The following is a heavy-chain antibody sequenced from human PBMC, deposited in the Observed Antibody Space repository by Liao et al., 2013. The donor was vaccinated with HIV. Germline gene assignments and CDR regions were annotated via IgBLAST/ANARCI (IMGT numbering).Heavy chain of an antibody. D-gene: IGHD4-23*01. J-gene: IGHJ5*02. Sequence: QLQLQESGPGLVKPSETLSLTCTVSGGSISSSSYYWGWIRQPPGKGLEWIGSIYYSGSTYYNPSLKSRVTISVDTSKNQFSLKLSSVTAADTAVYYCARGRWSYGGKNWFDPWGQGTLVTVSS. V-gene: IGHV4-39*07. CDR3: ARGRWSYGGKNWFDP. CDR1: GGSISSSSYY. CDR2: IYYSGST.